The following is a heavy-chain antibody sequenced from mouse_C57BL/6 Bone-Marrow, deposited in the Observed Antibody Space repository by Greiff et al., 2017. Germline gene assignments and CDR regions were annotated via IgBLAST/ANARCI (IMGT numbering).Heavy chain of an antibody. J-gene: IGHJ2*01. CDR3: ARCCYDEGFDY. V-gene: IGHV1-64*01. Sequence: QVQLKQPGAELVKPGASVKLSCKASGYTFTSYWMHWVKQRPGQGLEWIGMIHPNSGSTNYNEKFKSKATLTVDKSSSTAYMPLSSLTSEDAAVYYCARCCYDEGFDYWGQGTTLTVSS. D-gene: IGHD2-12*01. CDR1: GYTFTSYW. CDR2: IHPNSGST.